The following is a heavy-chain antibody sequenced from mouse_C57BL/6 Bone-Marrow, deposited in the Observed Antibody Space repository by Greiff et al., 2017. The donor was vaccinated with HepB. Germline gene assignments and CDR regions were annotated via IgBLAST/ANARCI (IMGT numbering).Heavy chain of an antibody. CDR3: ARIGSLITTVVAPYAMDY. CDR1: GFSLSTFGMG. V-gene: IGHV8-8*01. Sequence: QVTLKVSGPGILQPSQTLSLTCSFSGFSLSTFGMGVGWIRQPTGKGLEWLANIWWDDDKYYNPALKSRLTISKDTSKNQVFLKIANVDTADTATYYCARIGSLITTVVAPYAMDYWGQGTSVTVSS. D-gene: IGHD1-1*01. CDR2: IWWDDDK. J-gene: IGHJ4*01.